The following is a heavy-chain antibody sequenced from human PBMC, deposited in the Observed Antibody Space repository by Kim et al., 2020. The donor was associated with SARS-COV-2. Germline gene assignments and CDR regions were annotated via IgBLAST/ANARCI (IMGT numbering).Heavy chain of an antibody. V-gene: IGHV3-30-3*01. CDR3: ARGNYFESISLSDYYNGMDV. J-gene: IGHJ6*02. D-gene: IGHD3-22*01. CDR1: GLTFDESA. CDR2: ISYDGRYE. Sequence: GGSLRLSCAASGLTFDESAMNWVRQAPGKGLEWVAVISYDGRYEEYADSVKGRFTISRDNSKTTLYLQMNSLRVEDTAVYFCARGNYFESISLSDYYNGMDVWGQGTTVTVSS.